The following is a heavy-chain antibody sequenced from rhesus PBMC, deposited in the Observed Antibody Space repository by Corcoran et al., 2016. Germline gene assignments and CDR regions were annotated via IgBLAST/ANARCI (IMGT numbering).Heavy chain of an antibody. CDR1: GYSLPSYW. Sequence: EVQLVQSGAEVKRPGESLKISCKTSGYSLPSYWISWVRQMPGKGLEWMGAIDPSDSDTRYSPSFQGQVTISADKSISTAYLQWSSLKASDTATYYCAKDEPYYCSGTYCYGSRFDVWGPGVLVTVSS. D-gene: IGHD2-27*01. V-gene: IGHV5-20*02. CDR2: IDPSDSDT. J-gene: IGHJ5-1*01. CDR3: AKDEPYYCSGTYCYGSRFDV.